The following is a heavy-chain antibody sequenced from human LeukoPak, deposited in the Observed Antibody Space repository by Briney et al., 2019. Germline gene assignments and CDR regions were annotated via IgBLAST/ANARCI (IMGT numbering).Heavy chain of an antibody. D-gene: IGHD3-22*01. CDR1: GGSISSSSYY. Sequence: SETLSLTCTVSGGSISSSSYYWGWIRQPPGKGLEWIGSVYYSGSTYYNSSLQSRITISVDTSKNQFSLKLTSVTAADTAVYYCESDRSGLSFCFWGQGTLVTVSS. V-gene: IGHV4-39*01. CDR2: VYYSGST. J-gene: IGHJ4*02. CDR3: ESDRSGLSFCF.